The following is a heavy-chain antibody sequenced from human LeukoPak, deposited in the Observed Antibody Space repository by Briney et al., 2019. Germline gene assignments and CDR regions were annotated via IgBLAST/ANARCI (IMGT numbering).Heavy chain of an antibody. CDR2: ISGSGGST. CDR3: AKGRVAAAGKGMDL. J-gene: IGHJ6*02. V-gene: IGHV3-23*01. Sequence: PGGSLRLSCAASGFTFSSYAMGWVRQAPGKGLEWVSAISGSGGSTYYADSEKGRFTISRDNSKNTLYLQMNSLGAEDTAVYYCAKGRVAAAGKGMDLWGQGTTVTVSS. D-gene: IGHD6-13*01. CDR1: GFTFSSYA.